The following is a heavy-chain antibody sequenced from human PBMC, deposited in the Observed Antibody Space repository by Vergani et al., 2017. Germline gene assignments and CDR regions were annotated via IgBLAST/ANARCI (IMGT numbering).Heavy chain of an antibody. J-gene: IGHJ6*03. CDR2: ISYGGSNK. Sequence: QVQLVESGGGVVQPGRSLRLSCAASGFTFSSYGMHWVRQAPGKGLEWVAVISYGGSNKYYADSVKGRFTISRDNSKNTLYLQMNRLRAEDTAVYYCAKEPGYSSGWEIYYYYYMDVWGKGTTVTVSS. D-gene: IGHD6-19*01. CDR1: GFTFSSYG. CDR3: AKEPGYSSGWEIYYYYYMDV. V-gene: IGHV3-30*18.